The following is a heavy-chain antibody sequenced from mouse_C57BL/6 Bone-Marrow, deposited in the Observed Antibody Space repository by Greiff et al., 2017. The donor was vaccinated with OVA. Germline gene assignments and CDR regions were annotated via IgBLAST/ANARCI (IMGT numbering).Heavy chain of an antibody. CDR2: IYPVSGET. D-gene: IGHD1-1*01. J-gene: IGHJ4*01. CDR1: GYTFTDHI. Sequence: QVQLQQSGAELASPWASVTLSCKASGYTFTDHIMNWVKQRPGQGLEWIGRIYPVSGETNYTPKFMGKATFSVDRSSSTVYMVWNRQTSEDPAVYYCASTTVVAPYAMDYWGQGTQVTVSS. V-gene: IGHV1-11*01. CDR3: ASTTVVAPYAMDY.